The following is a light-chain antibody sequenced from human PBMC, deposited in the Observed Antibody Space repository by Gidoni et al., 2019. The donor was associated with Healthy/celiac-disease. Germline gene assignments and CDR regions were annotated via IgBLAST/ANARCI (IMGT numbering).Light chain of an antibody. V-gene: IGKV3-15*01. CDR1: QSVSSN. CDR2: GAS. J-gene: IGKJ3*01. Sequence: EIVLTQSPATLSVSPGERATFSCRASQSVSSNLAWYQQKPGQAPRLLIYGASTRATGIPARFSGSVSGTECTLTISSLQSEDFAVYYCQQYNNWPLTFGPGTKVDIK. CDR3: QQYNNWPLT.